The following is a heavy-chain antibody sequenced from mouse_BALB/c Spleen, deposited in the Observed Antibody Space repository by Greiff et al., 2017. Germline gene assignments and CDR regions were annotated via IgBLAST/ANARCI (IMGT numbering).Heavy chain of an antibody. D-gene: IGHD2-4*01. CDR2: IWAGGST. CDR1: GFSLTSYG. Sequence: VKLMESGPGLVAPSQSLSITCTVSGFSLTSYGVHWVRQPPGKGLEWLGVIWAGGSTNYNSALMSRLSISKDNSKSPVVLKMNSRQTDDTAMYYCARGMITGYFDVWGEGTTVTVAS. J-gene: IGHJ1*01. CDR3: ARGMITGYFDV. V-gene: IGHV2-9*02.